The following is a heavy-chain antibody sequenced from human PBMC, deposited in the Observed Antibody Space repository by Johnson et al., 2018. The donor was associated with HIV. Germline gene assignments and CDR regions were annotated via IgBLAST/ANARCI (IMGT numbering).Heavy chain of an antibody. Sequence: QVHLVESGGGVVQPGRSLRLSCAASGFTFSSYGMHWVRQAPGKGLEWVAVIWYDGSNKYYADSVKGRFTISRDNSKNTLYLQMNSLRAEDTAVYYCAKVGIVGATTGAFVIWGQGTMVTVSS. V-gene: IGHV3-33*06. CDR2: IWYDGSNK. CDR1: GFTFSSYG. J-gene: IGHJ3*02. D-gene: IGHD1-26*01. CDR3: AKVGIVGATTGAFVI.